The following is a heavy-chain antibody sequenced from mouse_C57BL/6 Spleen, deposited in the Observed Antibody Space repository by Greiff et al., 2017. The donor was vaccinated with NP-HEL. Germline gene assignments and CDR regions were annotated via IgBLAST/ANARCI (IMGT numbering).Heavy chain of an antibody. D-gene: IGHD1-1*01. V-gene: IGHV1-26*01. J-gene: IGHJ1*03. CDR1: GYTFTDYY. Sequence: VQLQQSGPELVKPGASVKISCKASGYTFTDYYMNWVKQSHGKSLEWIGDINPNNGGTSYNQKFKGKATLTVDKSSSTAYMELRSLTSEDSAVYYCARTQIYYYGSSYWYFDVWGTGTTVTVSS. CDR2: INPNNGGT. CDR3: ARTQIYYYGSSYWYFDV.